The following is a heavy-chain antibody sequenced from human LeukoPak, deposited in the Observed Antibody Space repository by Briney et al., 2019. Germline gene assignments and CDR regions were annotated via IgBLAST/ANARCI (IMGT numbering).Heavy chain of an antibody. CDR2: NYYSGST. Sequence: SDTLSLTCTVSGGSISSYYWSWIRQPPGKGLEWIGYNYYSGSTNYNPSLKSRVTISADTSKNQFSLKLTSVTAADTAVYYCARAQLNLLVDFGMDVWGQGTTVTVSS. CDR3: ARAQLNLLVDFGMDV. J-gene: IGHJ6*02. V-gene: IGHV4-59*07. CDR1: GGSISSYY. D-gene: IGHD1-1*01.